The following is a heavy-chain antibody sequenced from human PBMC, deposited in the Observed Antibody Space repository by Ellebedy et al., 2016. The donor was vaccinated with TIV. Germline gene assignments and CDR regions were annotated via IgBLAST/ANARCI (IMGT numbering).Heavy chain of an antibody. CDR1: GFTFSSYA. D-gene: IGHD4-17*01. Sequence: GESLKISCAASGFTFSSYAMSWVRQAPGKGLEWVSVISGSGISTYYADSVKGRFTISRDNSKNTLYLQMNSLRAEDTAVYYCAKKWGTETTPGPNWGQGTLVTVSS. CDR2: ISGSGIST. V-gene: IGHV3-23*01. CDR3: AKKWGTETTPGPN. J-gene: IGHJ4*02.